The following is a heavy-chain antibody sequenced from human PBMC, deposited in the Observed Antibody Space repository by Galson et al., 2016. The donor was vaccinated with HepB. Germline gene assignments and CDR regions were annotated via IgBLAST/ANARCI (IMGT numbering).Heavy chain of an antibody. CDR3: ARSDRYFFDY. V-gene: IGHV2-5*02. Sequence: PALVKPKQTLTLTCNFSGFSLTTFGVGVGWLRQPPGKPLEWLALIYWDDDTRYSPSLKSRLTLTKNTSKNQVVLSVTNMDTVDTATYYCARSDRYFFDYWGQGTLVTVSS. CDR2: IYWDDDT. J-gene: IGHJ4*02. D-gene: IGHD1-14*01. CDR1: GFSLTTFGVG.